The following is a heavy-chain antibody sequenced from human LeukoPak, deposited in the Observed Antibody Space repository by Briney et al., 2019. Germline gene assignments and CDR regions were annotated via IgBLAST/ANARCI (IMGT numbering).Heavy chain of an antibody. Sequence: ATVNASCKLSGYTLTSYGISRVRRAAGPGLEWLGWISASIGNTTYTPNLQGRVTMTTDAATSTAYLELRSLTSDDTAVYFCARATYDILTGHAAFDIWGQGTMVTVSS. V-gene: IGHV1-18*01. D-gene: IGHD3-9*01. J-gene: IGHJ3*02. CDR1: GYTLTSYG. CDR2: ISASIGNT. CDR3: ARATYDILTGHAAFDI.